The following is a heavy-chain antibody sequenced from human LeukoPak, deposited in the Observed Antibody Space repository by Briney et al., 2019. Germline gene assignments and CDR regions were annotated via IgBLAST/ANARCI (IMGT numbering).Heavy chain of an antibody. CDR1: GGTFSSSA. CDR2: IIPVLNIT. J-gene: IGHJ3*02. D-gene: IGHD3-22*01. Sequence: ASVKVSCKTSGGTFSSSAITWVRQAPGQGLEWMGRIIPVLNITTYAQKFQGSVTITADTSTSTVYMELSRLRSDDTAVYYCARVTGYYYESTGYYHHAFDIWGQGTMVTVSS. V-gene: IGHV1-69*04. CDR3: ARVTGYYYESTGYYHHAFDI.